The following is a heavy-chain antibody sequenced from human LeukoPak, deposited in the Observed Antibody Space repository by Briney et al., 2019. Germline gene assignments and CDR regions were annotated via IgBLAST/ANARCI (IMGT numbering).Heavy chain of an antibody. J-gene: IGHJ4*02. D-gene: IGHD2-21*02. CDR1: GGSISSGGYS. CDR2: IYHSGST. CDR3: ARSYCGGDCYYYYFDY. V-gene: IGHV4-30-2*01. Sequence: SQTLSLTCAVSGGSISSGGYSWSWIRQPPGKGLEWIGYIYHSGSTYYNPSLKSRVTISVDRSKNQFSLELNPVTAADTAVYYCARSYCGGDCYYYYFDYWGQGTLVTVSS.